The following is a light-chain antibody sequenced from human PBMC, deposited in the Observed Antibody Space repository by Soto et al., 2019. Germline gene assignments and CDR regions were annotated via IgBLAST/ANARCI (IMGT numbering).Light chain of an antibody. J-gene: IGKJ2*01. CDR3: QQYNNWPFT. CDR1: QNIGGN. Sequence: EIEMTQSPAALSVSPGQSVTLSCRSSQNIGGNLAWYQQRPGQSPRLLISGASARATGIPARFSGSGSGTEFTLTISSLQSEDFAVYYCQQYNNWPFTFGQGTKLEIK. V-gene: IGKV3-15*01. CDR2: GAS.